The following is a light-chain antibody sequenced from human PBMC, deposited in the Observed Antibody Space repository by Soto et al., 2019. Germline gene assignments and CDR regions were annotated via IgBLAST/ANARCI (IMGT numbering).Light chain of an antibody. V-gene: IGLV4-60*02. CDR1: SRHSSYI. Sequence: QSVLTQSSSASASLGSWVNLTCTLSSRHSSYIIAWHQQQPGKAPRYLMKLEGSGSYNKGSGVPDRFSGSSSGADRYLTISNLQFEDEANYYCETWDSNTRVFGGGTKLTVL. CDR3: ETWDSNTRV. J-gene: IGLJ2*01. CDR2: LEGSGSY.